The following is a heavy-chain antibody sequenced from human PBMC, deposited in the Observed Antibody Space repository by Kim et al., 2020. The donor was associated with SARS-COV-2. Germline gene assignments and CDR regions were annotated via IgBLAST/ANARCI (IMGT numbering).Heavy chain of an antibody. J-gene: IGHJ6*02. V-gene: IGHV3-11*06. Sequence: KGRFTISRDNAKNSLYLQMNSLRAEDTAVYYCASIGAAESDYYQYYGMDVWGQGTTVTVSS. CDR3: ASIGAAESDYYQYYGMDV. D-gene: IGHD6-13*01.